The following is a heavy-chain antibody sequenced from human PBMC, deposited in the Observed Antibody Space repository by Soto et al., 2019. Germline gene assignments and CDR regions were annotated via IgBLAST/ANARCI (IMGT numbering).Heavy chain of an antibody. J-gene: IGHJ5*02. CDR1: GYSFTSYG. V-gene: IGHV1-18*01. CDR3: ARDPVGGNWFDP. CDR2: INPYNGNT. D-gene: IGHD1-26*01. Sequence: ASVKVSCKASGYSFTSYGISWVRQAPGQGLEWMGWINPYNGNTNYAQKLQGRVTMTTDTSTSTAYMELRSLRSDDTAVYYCARDPVGGNWFDPWGQGTLVTVSS.